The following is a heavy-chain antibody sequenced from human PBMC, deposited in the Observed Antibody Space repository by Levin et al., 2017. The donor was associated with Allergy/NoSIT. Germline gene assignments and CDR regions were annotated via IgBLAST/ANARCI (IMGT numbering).Heavy chain of an antibody. CDR1: GFTFSSYG. Sequence: GGSLRLSCAASGFTFSSYGMHWVRQAPGKGLEWVAVIWYDGSNKYYADSVKGRFTISRDNSKNTLYLQMNSLRAEDTAVYYCARAGYSGYVSTPGRYWGQGTLVTVSS. CDR3: ARAGYSGYVSTPGRY. CDR2: IWYDGSNK. J-gene: IGHJ4*02. D-gene: IGHD5-12*01. V-gene: IGHV3-33*01.